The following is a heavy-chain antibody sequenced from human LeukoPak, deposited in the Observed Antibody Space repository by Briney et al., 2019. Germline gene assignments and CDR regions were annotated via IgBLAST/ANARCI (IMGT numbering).Heavy chain of an antibody. CDR3: ARYLGPDTDLRDMWFDP. J-gene: IGHJ5*02. CDR1: GGSISSHF. V-gene: IGHV4-59*11. Sequence: SETLSLTCTVSGGSISSHFWSWIRQPPGKGLEWIGYIYYSGSTNYNPSLKSRVTISVDTSKNQFSLKLSSVTAADTAVYYCARYLGPDTDLRDMWFDPWGQGTLVTVSS. D-gene: IGHD2-15*01. CDR2: IYYSGST.